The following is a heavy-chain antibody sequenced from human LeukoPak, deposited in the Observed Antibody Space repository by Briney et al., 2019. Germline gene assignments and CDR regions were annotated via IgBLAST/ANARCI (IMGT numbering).Heavy chain of an antibody. Sequence: KPSETLSLACTVSGGSISSYYWSWIRQPPGKGLEWIGYIYYSGSTNYNPSLKSRVTISVDTSKNQFSLKLSSVTAADTAVYYCARGTYYYDSSGYYGLDYWGQGTLVTVSS. D-gene: IGHD3-22*01. CDR3: ARGTYYYDSSGYYGLDY. V-gene: IGHV4-59*01. J-gene: IGHJ4*02. CDR1: GGSISSYY. CDR2: IYYSGST.